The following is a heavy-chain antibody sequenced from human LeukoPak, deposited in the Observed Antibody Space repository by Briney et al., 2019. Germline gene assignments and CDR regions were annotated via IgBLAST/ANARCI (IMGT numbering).Heavy chain of an antibody. J-gene: IGHJ4*02. CDR2: IYYSGNT. V-gene: IGHV4-39*01. Sequence: SETLSLTCTVSGGSISSSSYYWGWIRQPPGKGLEWIGSIYYSGNTYYNPSLKGRVTISVDTSKNQFSLKLSSVTAADTAVYYCARPDRGTVTTVDYWGQGTLVTVSS. D-gene: IGHD4-17*01. CDR1: GGSISSSSYY. CDR3: ARPDRGTVTTVDY.